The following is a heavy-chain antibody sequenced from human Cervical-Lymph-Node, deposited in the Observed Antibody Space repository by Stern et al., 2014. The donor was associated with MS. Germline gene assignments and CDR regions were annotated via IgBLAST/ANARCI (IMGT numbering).Heavy chain of an antibody. V-gene: IGHV1-8*01. D-gene: IGHD5-18*01. CDR2: MNAKSGNT. Sequence: QVQLVQSGAEVKKPGASVKVSCKASGYTFTSYDINWVPQATGQGLEWMGWMNAKSGNTGYAQKFQGRVTMTRNTSISTAYMELSSLRSEDTAVYYCARGRIQLWSRGYFDLWGRGTLVTVSS. J-gene: IGHJ2*01. CDR3: ARGRIQLWSRGYFDL. CDR1: GYTFTSYD.